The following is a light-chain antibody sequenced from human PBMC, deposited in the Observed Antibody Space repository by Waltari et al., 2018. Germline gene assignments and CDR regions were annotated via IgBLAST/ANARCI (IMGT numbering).Light chain of an antibody. CDR3: QQRNDWPLT. Sequence: EIVLTQSPANLHLSQGERATLACRASQSASKYVAWYQQRTGQPPRLLIYDASNRAAGVPDRFDAFGSGTDFTLTINSLEPEDFAVYYCQQRNDWPLTFGGGTRVEIK. CDR1: QSASKY. J-gene: IGKJ4*01. CDR2: DAS. V-gene: IGKV3-11*01.